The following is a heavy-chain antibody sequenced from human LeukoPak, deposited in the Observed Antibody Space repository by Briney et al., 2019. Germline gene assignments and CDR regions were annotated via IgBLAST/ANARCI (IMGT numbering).Heavy chain of an antibody. CDR2: ISAYNGNT. V-gene: IGHV1-18*01. CDR3: ARGTGRVHAFDI. CDR1: GYTFTSYG. J-gene: IGHJ3*02. D-gene: IGHD2-15*01. Sequence: ASVKVSCKASGYTFTSYGISWVRQAPGQGLEWMGWISAYNGNTNYAQKLQGRVTMTRDMSTSTVYMELSSLRSEDTAVYYCARGTGRVHAFDIWGQGTMVTVSS.